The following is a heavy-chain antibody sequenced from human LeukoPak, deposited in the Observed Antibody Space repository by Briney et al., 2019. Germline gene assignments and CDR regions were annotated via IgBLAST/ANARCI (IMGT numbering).Heavy chain of an antibody. V-gene: IGHV4-4*02. CDR1: GFSISSSNW. J-gene: IGHJ6*03. CDR3: ARIRVMDKYHYYYYMDV. CDR2: IYDSGNT. Sequence: SGTLSLTCAVSGFSISSSNWLSWVRQPPGEGLEWIVEIYDSGNTNYNPSLKSRVTISVDTSKNQFSLKLSSVTAAEKAVYYCARIRVMDKYHYYYYMDVWGKGSTVTISS. D-gene: IGHD2-21*01.